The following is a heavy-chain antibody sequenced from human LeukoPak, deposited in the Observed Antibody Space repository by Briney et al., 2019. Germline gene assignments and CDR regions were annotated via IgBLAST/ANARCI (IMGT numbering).Heavy chain of an antibody. J-gene: IGHJ4*02. D-gene: IGHD5-12*01. V-gene: IGHV3-30*18. Sequence: PSRALRHSFAGSGFIFSSYGMHWVGPARGKGVEGVDVISYDGSNKYYADSVKGRFTISRDNSKNTLYLQMNSLRAEDTAVYYCAKAMVATLGHLYYFDYWGQGTLVTVSS. CDR2: ISYDGSNK. CDR3: AKAMVATLGHLYYFDY. CDR1: GFIFSSYG.